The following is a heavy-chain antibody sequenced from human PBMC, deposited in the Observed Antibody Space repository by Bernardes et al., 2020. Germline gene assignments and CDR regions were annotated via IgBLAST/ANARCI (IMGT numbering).Heavy chain of an antibody. CDR2: INSDGSST. J-gene: IGHJ4*02. D-gene: IGHD2-2*01. CDR1: GFTFSSYW. V-gene: IGHV3-74*01. Sequence: GGSLRLSCAASGFTFSSYWMHWVRQAPGKGLVWVSRINSDGSSTSYADSVKGRFTISRDNAKNTLYLQMNSLRAEDTAVYYCARVDCSSTSCYAGDYWGQGTLVTVSS. CDR3: ARVDCSSTSCYAGDY.